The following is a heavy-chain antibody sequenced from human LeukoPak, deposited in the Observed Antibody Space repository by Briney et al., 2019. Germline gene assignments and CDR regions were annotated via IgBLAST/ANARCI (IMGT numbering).Heavy chain of an antibody. CDR2: RSIYNGNT. Sequence: ASVKVSCKASGYDFINYGISWVRQAPGQGLEWMGWRSIYNGNTDYKLQGRVTMTTDTSTNTAYMEVRSLRSDDTAVYYCARVGYDSSGYYHMFDYWGQGTLVTVSS. J-gene: IGHJ4*02. CDR3: ARVGYDSSGYYHMFDY. D-gene: IGHD3-22*01. V-gene: IGHV1-18*01. CDR1: GYDFINYG.